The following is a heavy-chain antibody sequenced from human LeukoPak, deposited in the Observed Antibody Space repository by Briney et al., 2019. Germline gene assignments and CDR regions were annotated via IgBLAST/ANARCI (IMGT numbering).Heavy chain of an antibody. V-gene: IGHV4-39*07. Sequence: SETLSLTCTVSGGSISSSSYYWGWIRQPPGKGLEWIGSIYYSGSTYYNPSLKSRVTISVDTSKNQFSLKLSSVTAADTAVYYCARVRHGAFDIWGQGTMVTVPS. CDR1: GGSISSSSYY. CDR3: ARVRHGAFDI. J-gene: IGHJ3*02. CDR2: IYYSGST.